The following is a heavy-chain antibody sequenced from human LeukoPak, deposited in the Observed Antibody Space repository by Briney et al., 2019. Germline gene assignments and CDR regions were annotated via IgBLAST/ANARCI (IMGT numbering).Heavy chain of an antibody. V-gene: IGHV4-34*01. D-gene: IGHD2-21*01. J-gene: IGHJ4*02. Sequence: SETLSLTCAVYGGSFSGYYWSWIRQPPGKGLEWIGEINHSGSTNYNPSLKSRVTISVDTSKNQFSLKLSSVTAADTAVYYCARVVDEYYFDYWGQGTPVTVSS. CDR3: ARVVDEYYFDY. CDR2: INHSGST. CDR1: GGSFSGYY.